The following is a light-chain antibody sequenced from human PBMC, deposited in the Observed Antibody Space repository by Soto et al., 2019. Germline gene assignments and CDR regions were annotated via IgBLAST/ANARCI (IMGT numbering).Light chain of an antibody. Sequence: EIVLTQSPATLSLSPGERATLSYRASQSVSNYLAWYQQKPGQAPRLLIYAASNRATAIPARFSGSGSGTDFTLTISSLEPEDFAVYYCQQRSNWPLTFGGGTKVELK. CDR1: QSVSNY. J-gene: IGKJ4*01. CDR3: QQRSNWPLT. V-gene: IGKV3-11*01. CDR2: AAS.